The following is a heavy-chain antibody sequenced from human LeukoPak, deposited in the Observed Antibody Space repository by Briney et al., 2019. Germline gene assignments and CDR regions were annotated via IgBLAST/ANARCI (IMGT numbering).Heavy chain of an antibody. CDR3: VRDRSATGGLDY. Sequence: GGSLRLSCAASGFTFSAYWMHWVRQTPGKGLEWVANIKQDGSAVRYVASVRGRFTISRDNAKNSVYLQMSSLRVEDTAVFYCVRDRSATGGLDYWGQGTLVTVSS. D-gene: IGHD6-25*01. J-gene: IGHJ4*02. CDR1: GFTFSAYW. CDR2: IKQDGSAV. V-gene: IGHV3-7*01.